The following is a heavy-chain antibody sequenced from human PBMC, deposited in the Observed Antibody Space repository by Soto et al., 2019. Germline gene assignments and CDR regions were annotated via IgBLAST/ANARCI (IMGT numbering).Heavy chain of an antibody. Sequence: GGSLRLSCAASGFTFSSYAMSWVRQAPGKGLEWVSAISGSGGSTYYADSVKGRFTISRDNSKNTLYLQMNSRIAEDTAVYYCENYWDYNWNPGWFDSWGQGTLVPVSS. CDR1: GFTFSSYA. CDR2: ISGSGGST. D-gene: IGHD1-20*01. J-gene: IGHJ5*01. CDR3: ENYWDYNWNPGWFDS. V-gene: IGHV3-23*01.